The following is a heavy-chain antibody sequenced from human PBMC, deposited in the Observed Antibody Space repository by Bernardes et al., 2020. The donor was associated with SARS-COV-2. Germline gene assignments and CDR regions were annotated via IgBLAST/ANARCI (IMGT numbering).Heavy chain of an antibody. Sequence: GESLKISCKGSDYTFTNYWIGWVRQMPGKGLEWMGIIYPGDSDTKYSPSFQGRVTISADKSVNTAYLQWSSLKASDTAIYYCARRRYGDFGVDVWRQGTTVTVSS. CDR3: ARRRYGDFGVDV. J-gene: IGHJ6*02. V-gene: IGHV5-51*01. CDR2: IYPGDSDT. D-gene: IGHD4-17*01. CDR1: DYTFTNYW.